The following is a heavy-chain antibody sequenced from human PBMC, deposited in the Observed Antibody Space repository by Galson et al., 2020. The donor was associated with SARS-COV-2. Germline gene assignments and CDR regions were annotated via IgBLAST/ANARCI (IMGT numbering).Heavy chain of an antibody. CDR2: ISGSGGST. J-gene: IGHJ4*02. CDR1: GFPFSSYA. CDR3: AKGPYNWNPAAPAVY. Sequence: GESLKISCAASGFPFSSYAMSWVRQAPGKGLEWVSAISGSGGSTYYADSVKGRFTISRDNSKNTLYLQMNSLRAEDTAVYYCAKGPYNWNPAAPAVYWGQGTLVTVSS. D-gene: IGHD1-20*01. V-gene: IGHV3-23*01.